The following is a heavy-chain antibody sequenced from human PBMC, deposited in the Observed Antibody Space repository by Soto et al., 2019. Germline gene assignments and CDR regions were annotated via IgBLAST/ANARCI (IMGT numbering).Heavy chain of an antibody. CDR1: GGSISSSNYY. V-gene: IGHV4-39*01. J-gene: IGHJ6*03. D-gene: IGHD3-3*01. CDR3: ARHSASSWSYYYYMDV. CDR2: IYYSGST. Sequence: SETLSLTCTVSGGSISSSNYYWGWIRQPPGKGLEWIGSIYYSGSTYYNPSLKSRVTISVDTSKNQFSLKLSSVIAAYTAVYYCARHSASSWSYYYYMDVWGKGTTVTVSS.